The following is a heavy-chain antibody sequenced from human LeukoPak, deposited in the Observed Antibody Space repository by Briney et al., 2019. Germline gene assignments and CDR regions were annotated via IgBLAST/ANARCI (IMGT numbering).Heavy chain of an antibody. D-gene: IGHD4-17*01. CDR2: VYTSGSA. J-gene: IGHJ2*01. Sequence: PSETLSLTCTVSGGSISSGFYYWNWIRQPAGKGLEWIGRVYTSGSANYNPSLKSRLTILIDTSKNQFSLKLSSVTAADTAVYYCARTFSYGASWYFDLWGRGTLVTVSS. CDR3: ARTFSYGASWYFDL. CDR1: GGSISSGFYY. V-gene: IGHV4-61*02.